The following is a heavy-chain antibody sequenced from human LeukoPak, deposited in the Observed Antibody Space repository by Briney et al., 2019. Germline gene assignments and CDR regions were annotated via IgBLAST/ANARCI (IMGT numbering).Heavy chain of an antibody. J-gene: IGHJ3*02. D-gene: IGHD1-26*01. V-gene: IGHV4-30-4*01. CDR1: GGSISSGDYY. CDR2: IYYSGST. Sequence: PSETLSLTCTVSGGSISSGDYYWSWIRQPPGKGLEWIGYIYYSGSTYYNPSLKSRVTISVDTSKNQFSLKLSSVTAADTAVSYCARRSGTYHAFDIWGQGTMVTVSS. CDR3: ARRSGTYHAFDI.